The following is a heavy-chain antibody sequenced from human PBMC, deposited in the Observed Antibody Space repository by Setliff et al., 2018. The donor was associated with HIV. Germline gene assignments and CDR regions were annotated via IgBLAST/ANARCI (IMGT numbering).Heavy chain of an antibody. CDR3: ARALTGAGTFDV. CDR2: IMQDGSEK. Sequence: GGSLRLSCAASGFTFSSHWMAWVRQAPGKGLEWVANIMQDGSEKFYVDSVMGRFTISRDNSKSAMSLQMHSLTPEDTAIYYCARALTGAGTFDVWGQGTMVTVSS. V-gene: IGHV3-7*01. CDR1: GFTFSSHW. D-gene: IGHD3-9*01. J-gene: IGHJ3*01.